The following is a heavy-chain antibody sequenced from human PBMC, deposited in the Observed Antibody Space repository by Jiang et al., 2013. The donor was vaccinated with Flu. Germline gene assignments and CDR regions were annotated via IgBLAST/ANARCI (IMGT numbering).Heavy chain of an antibody. D-gene: IGHD3-3*01. Sequence: GYTFTTYGITWVRQAPGQGLEWMGWISAHNGNTNYAQKLQDRVTMAADTSTSTAYMEMRSLRSDDTAVYYCARVSRVTMTAPQYWGQGTLVTVSS. CDR3: ARVSRVTMTAPQY. J-gene: IGHJ4*02. CDR2: ISAHNGNT. CDR1: GYTFTTYG. V-gene: IGHV1-18*04.